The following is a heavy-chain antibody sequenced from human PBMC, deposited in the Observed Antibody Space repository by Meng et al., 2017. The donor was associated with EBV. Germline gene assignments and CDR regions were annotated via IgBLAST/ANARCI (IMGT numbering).Heavy chain of an antibody. V-gene: IGHV1-69*01. Sequence: QVQLVTAAAEVKKPGSSVKVSCKASGGTFNSYAISWVRQAPGQGLEWMGGIIPIFGTANYAQKFQGRVTITADESTSTAYMELSSLRSEDTAVYYCARGYRGSSWYLGYWGQGTLVTVSS. CDR1: GGTFNSYA. J-gene: IGHJ4*02. CDR3: ARGYRGSSWYLGY. CDR2: IIPIFGTA. D-gene: IGHD6-13*01.